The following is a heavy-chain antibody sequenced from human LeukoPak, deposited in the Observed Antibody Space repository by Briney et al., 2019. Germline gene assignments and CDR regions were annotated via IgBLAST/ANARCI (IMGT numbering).Heavy chain of an antibody. CDR1: GYTFTSYG. V-gene: IGHV1-18*01. Sequence: ASVKVSCKASGYTFTSYGISWVRQAPGQGLEWMGWISAYNGNTSYAQKLQGRVTMTTDTSTSTAYMELRSLRSDDTAVYYCARDIDHTDAFDIWGQGTMVTVSS. CDR3: ARDIDHTDAFDI. D-gene: IGHD1-26*01. J-gene: IGHJ3*02. CDR2: ISAYNGNT.